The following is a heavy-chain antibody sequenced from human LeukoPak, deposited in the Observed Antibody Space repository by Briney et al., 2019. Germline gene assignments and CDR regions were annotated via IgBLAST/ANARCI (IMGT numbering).Heavy chain of an antibody. J-gene: IGHJ3*02. CDR2: IYTSGST. CDR3: ATHDFWSGHSSSAFDI. V-gene: IGHV4-4*07. Sequence: SETLSLTCTVSGGSISSYYWSWIRQPAGKGLEWIGRIYTSGSTNYNPSLKSRVTMSVDTSKNQFPLKLSSVTAADTAVYYCATHDFWSGHSSSAFDIWGQGTMVTVSP. D-gene: IGHD3-3*01. CDR1: GGSISSYY.